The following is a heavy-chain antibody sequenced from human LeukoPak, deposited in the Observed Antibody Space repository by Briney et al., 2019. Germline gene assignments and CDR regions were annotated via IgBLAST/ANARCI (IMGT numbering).Heavy chain of an antibody. CDR3: AKGGYGDYDGWDYFYY. CDR2: ISWNSGSI. CDR1: GFALDDYA. D-gene: IGHD4-17*01. V-gene: IGHV3-9*03. J-gene: IGHJ4*02. Sequence: PGGSLRLSCAASGFALDDYAMHWVRHAPGKGLEWVSGISWNSGSIGYADSVKGRFTISRDNAKNSLYLQMNSLRAEDMGLYYCAKGGYGDYDGWDYFYYWGQGTLVTVSS.